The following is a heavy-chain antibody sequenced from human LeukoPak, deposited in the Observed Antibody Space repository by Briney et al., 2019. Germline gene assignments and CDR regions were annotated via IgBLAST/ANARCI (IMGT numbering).Heavy chain of an antibody. CDR3: ARDVTGAGYWYFDL. CDR2: ISPDGSDK. D-gene: IGHD6-13*01. Sequence: GGSLRLSCVASGFTFSTYWMNWVRQAPGKGLERVGTISPDGSDKYYVDSVKGRFTISRDNAKNSLYLQMNSLRAEDTAVYYCARDVTGAGYWYFDLWGRGTLVTVSS. V-gene: IGHV3-7*01. CDR1: GFTFSTYW. J-gene: IGHJ2*01.